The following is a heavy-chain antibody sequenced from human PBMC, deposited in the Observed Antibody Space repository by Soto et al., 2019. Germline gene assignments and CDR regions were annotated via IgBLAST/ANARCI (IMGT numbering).Heavy chain of an antibody. J-gene: IGHJ3*02. D-gene: IGHD2-21*01. CDR2: IIPLFDTG. CDR3: ATVGHMKEAFDI. V-gene: IGHV1-69*12. Sequence: QLQLVQSGAEVKKPGSSVKVSCKASGGTFTSFAFNWVRQAPGQGLEWMGGIIPLFDTGHYAQKFQGRVTIPADESTSTAYMELSSVTSEDTAIYYCATVGHMKEAFDIWGQGTMVTVSS. CDR1: GGTFTSFA.